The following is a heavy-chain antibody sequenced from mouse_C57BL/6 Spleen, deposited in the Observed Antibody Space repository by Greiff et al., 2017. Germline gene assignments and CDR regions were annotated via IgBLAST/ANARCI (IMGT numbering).Heavy chain of an antibody. CDR2: ISSGSSTI. CDR3: ASVLWDYDEFAY. J-gene: IGHJ3*01. Sequence: EVKLMESGGGLVKPGGSLKLSCAASGFTFSDYGMHWVRQAPEQGLARVAYISSGSSTIYYAATVKGRFTISRDNAKNTLFLQMASLRSEDTAMYYCASVLWDYDEFAYWGQGTLVTVSA. V-gene: IGHV5-17*01. D-gene: IGHD2-4*01. CDR1: GFTFSDYG.